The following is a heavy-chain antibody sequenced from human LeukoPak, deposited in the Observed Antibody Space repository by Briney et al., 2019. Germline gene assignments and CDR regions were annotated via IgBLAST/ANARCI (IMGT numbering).Heavy chain of an antibody. CDR1: GFTFSSYW. CDR3: ARGGDYGDYDFFDY. J-gene: IGHJ4*02. CDR2: IKQDGSEK. D-gene: IGHD4-17*01. V-gene: IGHV3-7*01. Sequence: GGSLRLSCAASGFTFSSYWLSWVRQAPGKGREWVANIKQDGSEKYYVDSVKGRFTISRDNAKNSLYLQMNSLRAEDTAVYYCARGGDYGDYDFFDYWGQGTLVTVSS.